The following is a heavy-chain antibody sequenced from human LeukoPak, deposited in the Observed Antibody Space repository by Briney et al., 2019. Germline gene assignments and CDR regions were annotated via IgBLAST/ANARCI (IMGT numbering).Heavy chain of an antibody. CDR2: INPSGGST. CDR1: GYTFTRYC. V-gene: IGHV1-46*01. CDR3: ARAAIAYDAFDI. Sequence: GASVKVSCKASGYTFTRYCMYWVRQAPGQGLEWMGIINPSGGSTSYAQKFQGRGTMTRDTSTSTVYMELSSLRSEDTAVYYCARAAIAYDAFDIWGQGTMVTVSS. J-gene: IGHJ3*02.